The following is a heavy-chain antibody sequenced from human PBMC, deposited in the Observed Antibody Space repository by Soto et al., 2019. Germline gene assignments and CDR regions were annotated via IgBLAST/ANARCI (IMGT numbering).Heavy chain of an antibody. CDR2: LYWNDDA. CDR1: GFSLSTSGVG. V-gene: IGHV2-5*01. J-gene: IGHJ4*02. D-gene: IGHD1-7*01. CDR3: AHRISGTLDY. Sequence: QITLKESGPTLVKPTQTLTLTCTFSGFSLSTSGVGVGWIRQPPGKALEWLALLYWNDDARYSPSLKSRLTITRDTSKHQVVLTMANMDPEDTATYYCAHRISGTLDYWGQGTLVTVSS.